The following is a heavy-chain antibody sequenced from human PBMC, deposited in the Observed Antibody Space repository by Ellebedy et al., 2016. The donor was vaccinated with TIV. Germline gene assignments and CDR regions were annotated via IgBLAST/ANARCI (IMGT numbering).Heavy chain of an antibody. CDR2: INQDGSQR. Sequence: GESLKISCAASGFSFRSYWMSWVRQAPGKGLEWVANINQDGSQRYYVDSVKGRFTISRDNAKNSLFLQMNSLRVEDTSVYYCATDGSYGDYRSPAHAFVIWGQGTMVIVSS. J-gene: IGHJ3*02. CDR1: GFSFRSYW. D-gene: IGHD4-17*01. V-gene: IGHV3-7*01. CDR3: ATDGSYGDYRSPAHAFVI.